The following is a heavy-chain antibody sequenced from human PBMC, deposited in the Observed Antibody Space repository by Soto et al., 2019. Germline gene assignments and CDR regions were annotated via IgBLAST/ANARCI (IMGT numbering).Heavy chain of an antibody. J-gene: IGHJ1*01. CDR1: GFTFSNAW. CDR3: AKDNKIVGATQYFQH. Sequence: GGSLRLSCAASGFTFSNAWMSWVRQAPGKGLEWVGRIKSKTDGGTTDYAAPVKGRFTISRDDSKNTLYLQMNSLRAEDTAVYYCAKDNKIVGATQYFQHWGQGTLVTVSS. CDR2: IKSKTDGGTT. D-gene: IGHD1-26*01. V-gene: IGHV3-15*01.